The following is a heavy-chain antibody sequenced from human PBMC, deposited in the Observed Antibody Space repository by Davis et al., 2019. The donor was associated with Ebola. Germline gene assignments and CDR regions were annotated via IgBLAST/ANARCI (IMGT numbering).Heavy chain of an antibody. CDR3: ARDRVCSGATCYAYFDF. D-gene: IGHD2-15*01. CDR2: INPNSGDT. J-gene: IGHJ4*02. Sequence: AASVKISCKASGYTFTGYYIHWVRQAPGQGLEWMGWINPNSGDTKYSQKFQGWVTMTRGTPISTVYMELNRLTSDDTAVYYCARDRVCSGATCYAYFDFWGQGTLVTVSS. CDR1: GYTFTGYY. V-gene: IGHV1-2*04.